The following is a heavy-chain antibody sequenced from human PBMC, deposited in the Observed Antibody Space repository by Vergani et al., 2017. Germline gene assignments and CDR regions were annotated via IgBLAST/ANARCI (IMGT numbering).Heavy chain of an antibody. D-gene: IGHD2-8*01. CDR3: ARNDGVL. V-gene: IGHV1-2*02. J-gene: IGHJ4*02. CDR2: INPNSGGT. Sequence: QVQLVQSGAEVKKPGASVKVSCEASGYSFTSYGISWVRQAPGQGLEWMGWINPNSGGTNYAQKFQGRVTMTRDTSISTAYMELSRLRSDDTAVYYCARNDGVLWGQGTLVTVSS. CDR1: GYSFTSYG.